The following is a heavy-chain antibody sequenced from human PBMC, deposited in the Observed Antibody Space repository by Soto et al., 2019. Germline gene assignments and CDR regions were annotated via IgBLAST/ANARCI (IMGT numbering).Heavy chain of an antibody. J-gene: IGHJ4*02. Sequence: GGSLRLSCAASGFTFSSYGMHWVRQAPGKGLEWVAVIWYDGSNKYYADSVKGRFTISRDNSKNTLYLQMNSLRAEDTAVYYCARGMVREDYIDYWGQGTLVTVSS. CDR1: GFTFSSYG. CDR3: ARGMVREDYIDY. D-gene: IGHD3-10*01. CDR2: IWYDGSNK. V-gene: IGHV3-33*01.